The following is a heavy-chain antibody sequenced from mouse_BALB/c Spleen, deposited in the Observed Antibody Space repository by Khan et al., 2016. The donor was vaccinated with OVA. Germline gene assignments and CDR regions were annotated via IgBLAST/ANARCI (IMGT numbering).Heavy chain of an antibody. Sequence: QIQLVQSGPELKKPGETVKISCKASGYTLTDYGMNWVKQAPGKGLKWMGWINTYTGEPTFSDDFKERFAFSLETSASTASLEIINHNNEDTATSVETRTQGNFVFAYWGQGTLVAVYA. CDR3: TRTQGNFVFAY. CDR2: INTYTGEP. D-gene: IGHD2-1*01. CDR1: GYTLTDYG. J-gene: IGHJ3*01. V-gene: IGHV9-1*03.